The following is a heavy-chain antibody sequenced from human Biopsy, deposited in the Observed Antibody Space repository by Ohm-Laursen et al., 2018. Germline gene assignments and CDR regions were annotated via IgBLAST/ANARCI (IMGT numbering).Heavy chain of an antibody. CDR2: ISSSSSTI. D-gene: IGHD5-18*01. J-gene: IGHJ6*02. CDR1: GFTFSNAW. V-gene: IGHV3-48*01. CDR3: AKDRYNYTPIGGFSMDV. Sequence: SLRLSCAASGFTFSNAWMSWVRQAPGKGLEFISYISSSSSTISYADSVKGRFTISRDNSRDTLYLQMSSLRAEDTAVYYCAKDRYNYTPIGGFSMDVWGQGTTVTVSS.